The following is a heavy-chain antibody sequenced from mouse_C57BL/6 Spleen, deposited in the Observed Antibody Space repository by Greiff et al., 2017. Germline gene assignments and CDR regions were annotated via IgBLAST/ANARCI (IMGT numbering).Heavy chain of an antibody. CDR3: AGEETLSYAMDY. CDR2: IYPGSGNT. J-gene: IGHJ4*01. D-gene: IGHD2-3*01. CDR1: GYTFTDYY. Sequence: VQLQQSGAELVRPGASVKLSCKASGYTFTDYYIHWVKQRPGQGLEWIARIYPGSGNTYYNEKFKGKATLTAEKSSSTAYMQLSSLTSEDSAVYFCAGEETLSYAMDYWGQGTSVTVSS. V-gene: IGHV1-76*01.